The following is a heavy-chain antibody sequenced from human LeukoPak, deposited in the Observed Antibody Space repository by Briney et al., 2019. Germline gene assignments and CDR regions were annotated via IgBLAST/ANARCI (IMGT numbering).Heavy chain of an antibody. Sequence: ASVTVSCKASGYTFTGYYMHWVRQAPGQGLEWMGWINPNSGGTNYAQKFQGRVTMTRDTSISTAYMELSRLRSDDTAVYYCARDIAGYYYYGMDVWGQGTTVTVSS. J-gene: IGHJ6*02. CDR2: INPNSGGT. V-gene: IGHV1-2*02. CDR3: ARDIAGYYYYGMDV. D-gene: IGHD6-13*01. CDR1: GYTFTGYY.